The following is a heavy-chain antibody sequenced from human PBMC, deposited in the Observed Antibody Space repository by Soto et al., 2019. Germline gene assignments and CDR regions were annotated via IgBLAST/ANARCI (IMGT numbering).Heavy chain of an antibody. CDR2: IKQDGSEK. Sequence: GGSLRLSCAASGFTFSSYWMSWVRQAPGKGLEWVANIKQDGSEKYYVDSVKGRFTISRDNAKNSLYLQMNSLRAEDTAVYYCARDKTGNYYDSSGYYYYYYYGMDVWGQGTTVTVSS. CDR1: GFTFSSYW. J-gene: IGHJ6*02. CDR3: ARDKTGNYYDSSGYYYYYYYGMDV. V-gene: IGHV3-7*01. D-gene: IGHD3-22*01.